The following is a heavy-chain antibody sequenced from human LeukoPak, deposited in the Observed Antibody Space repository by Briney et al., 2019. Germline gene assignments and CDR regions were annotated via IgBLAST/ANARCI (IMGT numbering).Heavy chain of an antibody. CDR3: AKDMHGYDRPVDY. J-gene: IGHJ4*02. Sequence: PGGSLRLSCAASGFTFSSYGMHWVRQAPGKGLEGVAVIWYDGSNKYYADSVKGRFTISRDNSKNTVYLQMNRLIAEDTAVYYCAKDMHGYDRPVDYWGRGTQVTVSS. CDR2: IWYDGSNK. CDR1: GFTFSSYG. D-gene: IGHD5-24*01. V-gene: IGHV3-33*06.